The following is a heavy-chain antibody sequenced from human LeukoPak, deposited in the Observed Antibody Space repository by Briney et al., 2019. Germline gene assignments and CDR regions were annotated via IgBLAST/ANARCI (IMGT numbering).Heavy chain of an antibody. CDR3: ARGPSLVGYYYMDV. D-gene: IGHD1-26*01. CDR2: TYYRSAWNN. J-gene: IGHJ6*03. CDR1: DYSISTNGAA. V-gene: IGHV6-1*01. Sequence: SQTLSLTCAISDYSISTNGAAWNWVRQSPSRGLEWLGRTYYRSAWNNDYAVSVKSRITINPDTSKNQFSLQLNSVTPEDTAVYYCARGPSLVGYYYMDVWGKGTTVTVSS.